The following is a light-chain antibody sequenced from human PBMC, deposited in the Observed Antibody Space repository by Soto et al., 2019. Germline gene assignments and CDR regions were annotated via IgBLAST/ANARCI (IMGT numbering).Light chain of an antibody. V-gene: IGKV3-20*01. CDR3: QQYGISPGT. Sequence: EIVLTQSPGTLSLSPGERATLSCRASQSVSSSYLAWYQQKPGQAPRLLMSDSSNRATGIPDRFSGSGSGTDFTLTISRLEPEDFAVYYCQQYGISPGTFGQGTKVDIK. J-gene: IGKJ1*01. CDR2: DSS. CDR1: QSVSSSY.